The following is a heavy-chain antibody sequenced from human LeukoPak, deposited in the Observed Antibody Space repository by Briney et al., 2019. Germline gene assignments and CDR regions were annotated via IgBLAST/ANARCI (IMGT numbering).Heavy chain of an antibody. CDR2: IYPGDSDT. D-gene: IGHD5-24*01. Sequence: GESLKISCKGSGYSFTNYWIGWVRQMPGKGLEWMGTIYPGDSDTRYSPSFQGQVTISADKFISTAYLQWSSLKASDTAIYYCARHLGYNNGNLDYWGQGTLVTVSS. CDR1: GYSFTNYW. CDR3: ARHLGYNNGNLDY. V-gene: IGHV5-51*01. J-gene: IGHJ4*02.